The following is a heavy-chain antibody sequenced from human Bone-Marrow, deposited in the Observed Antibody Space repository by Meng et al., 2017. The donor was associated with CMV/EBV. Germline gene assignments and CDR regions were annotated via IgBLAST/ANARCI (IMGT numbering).Heavy chain of an antibody. CDR3: ARAAQWDFRSGYYYYYYYGMDV. CDR2: INSDGSST. CDR1: GFTFSSYW. Sequence: GGSLRLSCAASGFTFSSYWMHWVRQAPGKGLVWVSRINSDGSSTSYADSVKGRFTISRDNAKNTLYLQMNSLRAEDTAVHYCARAAQWDFRSGYYYYYYYGMDVWGQGTTVTVSS. J-gene: IGHJ6*02. V-gene: IGHV3-74*01. D-gene: IGHD3-3*01.